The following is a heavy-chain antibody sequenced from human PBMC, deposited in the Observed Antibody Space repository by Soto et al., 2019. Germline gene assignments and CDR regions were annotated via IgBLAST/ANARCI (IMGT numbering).Heavy chain of an antibody. V-gene: IGHV5-51*01. D-gene: IGHD3-3*01. CDR1: GYNFAGYW. CDR2: IYPSDSDT. CDR3: ARGGVSTRTFDS. J-gene: IGHJ4*02. Sequence: GESLKISCKGSGYNFAGYWIAWVRQMPGKGLELMGIIYPSDSDTRYRPSFQGQVTISADKSISSAYLQWSSLRASDTAMYYCARGGVSTRTFDSWGQGTPVTVSS.